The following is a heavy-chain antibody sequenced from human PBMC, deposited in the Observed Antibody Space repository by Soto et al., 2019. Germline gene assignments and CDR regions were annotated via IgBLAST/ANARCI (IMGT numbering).Heavy chain of an antibody. Sequence: PGGSLRLSCAASGFTFSSYDMYWVRQAPGKGLEWVAVISYDGSNKYYADSVKGRFTISRDNSKNTLYLQMNSLRAEDTAVYYCARSGMEWELPMGSDYWGQGTLVTVSS. V-gene: IGHV3-30*03. CDR1: GFTFSSYD. D-gene: IGHD1-26*01. CDR3: ARSGMEWELPMGSDY. J-gene: IGHJ4*02. CDR2: ISYDGSNK.